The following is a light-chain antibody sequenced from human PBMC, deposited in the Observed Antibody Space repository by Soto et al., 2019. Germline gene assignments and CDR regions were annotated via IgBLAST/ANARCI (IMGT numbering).Light chain of an antibody. CDR3: QQYRPSPAIS. V-gene: IGKV3-20*01. CDR2: GAS. Sequence: EIVLTQSPGTLSLSPGERVTLSCRASQSVSSSYLAWYQQKPGQAPRLLIYGASSRATDIPDRFSGSGSGTDFTLTISRLEPEDSALYFCQQYRPSPAISFGQGTRLEIK. CDR1: QSVSSSY. J-gene: IGKJ5*01.